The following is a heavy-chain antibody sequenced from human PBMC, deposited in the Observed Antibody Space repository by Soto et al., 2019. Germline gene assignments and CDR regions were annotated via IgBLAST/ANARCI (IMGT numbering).Heavy chain of an antibody. CDR3: ARQRGDYIGGSYRPNWFDP. D-gene: IGHD3-16*02. CDR1: GGSISSSTYY. CDR2: IYYSGST. V-gene: IGHV4-39*01. Sequence: QLQLQESGPGLVKPSETLSLTCTVSGGSISSSTYYWGWIRQPPGKGREWIGTIYYSGSTYYNPSLKSRVTISVDTSKNQFSLKLSSVTAADTAVYYCARQRGDYIGGSYRPNWFDPWGQGTLVTVSS. J-gene: IGHJ5*02.